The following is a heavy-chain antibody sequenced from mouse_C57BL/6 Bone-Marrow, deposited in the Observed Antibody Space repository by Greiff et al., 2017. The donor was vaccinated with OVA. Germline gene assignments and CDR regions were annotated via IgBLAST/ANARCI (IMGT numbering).Heavy chain of an antibody. J-gene: IGHJ4*01. Sequence: VQLKESVAELVRPGASVKLSCTASGFNIKNTYMHWVKQRPEQGLEWIGRIDPANDNTKYAPKFQGKATMTADTSSNTAYLQLSSLSSEDTAVYCCARGNFGSSFYAMDYWGQGTSVIVSS. CDR3: ARGNFGSSFYAMDY. CDR2: IDPANDNT. CDR1: GFNIKNTY. V-gene: IGHV14-3*01. D-gene: IGHD1-1*01.